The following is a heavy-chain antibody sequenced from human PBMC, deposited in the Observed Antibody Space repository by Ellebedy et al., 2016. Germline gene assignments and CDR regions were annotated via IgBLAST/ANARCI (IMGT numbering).Heavy chain of an antibody. CDR1: GFTFSDYY. J-gene: IGHJ6*02. V-gene: IGHV3-11*06. Sequence: GESLKISCAAPGFTFSDYYMSWIRQAPGKGLEWVSYISSSSSYTNYADSVKGRFTISRDNAKNSLYLQMNSLRAEDTAVYYCARSRGMDVWGQGTTVTVSS. CDR2: ISSSSSYT. CDR3: ARSRGMDV.